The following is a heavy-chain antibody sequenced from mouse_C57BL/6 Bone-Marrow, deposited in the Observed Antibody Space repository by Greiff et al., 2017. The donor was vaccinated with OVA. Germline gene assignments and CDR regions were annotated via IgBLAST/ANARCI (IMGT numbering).Heavy chain of an antibody. CDR1: GFTFSSYA. D-gene: IGHD1-1*01. V-gene: IGHV5-4*01. Sequence: DVQLVESGGGLVKPGGSLKLSCAASGFTFSSYAMSWVRQTPEKRLEWVATISDGGSYTYYPDNVKGRFTISRDNAKNNLYLQMSHLKSEDTAMYYCARGLRSWGQGTLVTVSA. CDR2: ISDGGSYT. J-gene: IGHJ3*01. CDR3: ARGLRS.